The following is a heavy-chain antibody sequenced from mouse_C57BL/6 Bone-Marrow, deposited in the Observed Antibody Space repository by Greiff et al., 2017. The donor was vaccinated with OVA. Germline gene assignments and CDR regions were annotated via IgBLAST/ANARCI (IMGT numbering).Heavy chain of an antibody. J-gene: IGHJ2*01. CDR1: GYSITSGYY. D-gene: IGHD1-1*01. V-gene: IGHV3-6*01. Sequence: EVQLQESGPGLVKPSQSLSLTCSVTGYSITSGYYWNWIRQFPGNKLEWMGYISYDGSNNYNPSLKNRISITRDTSKNQFFLKLNSVTTEDTATYYCARGLLRSFDYWGQVTTLTVSS. CDR3: ARGLLRSFDY. CDR2: ISYDGSN.